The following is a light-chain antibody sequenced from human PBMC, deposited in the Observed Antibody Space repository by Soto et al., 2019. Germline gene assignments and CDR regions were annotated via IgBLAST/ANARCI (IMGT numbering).Light chain of an antibody. J-gene: IGLJ1*01. CDR3: SSYPTSSTYV. CDR2: EVS. CDR1: SSDVGSYNR. V-gene: IGLV2-18*02. Sequence: QSALTQPPSVSGSPGQSVTISCTGTSSDVGSYNRVSWYQQPPGTAPKLLIFEVSNRPSGVPDRFSGSKSGNTASLTISGLQAADDADYYCSSYPTSSTYVFGTGTKLTVL.